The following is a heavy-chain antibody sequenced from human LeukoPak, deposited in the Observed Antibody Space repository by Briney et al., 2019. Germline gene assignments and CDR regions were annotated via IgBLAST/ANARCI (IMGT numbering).Heavy chain of an antibody. CDR1: GYTFTSYG. J-gene: IGHJ4*02. Sequence: ASVKVSCKASGYTFTSYGISWVRQAPGQGLEWMGWISAYNGNTNYAQKFQGRVTMTRDTSTSTVYMELSSLRSEDTAVYYCARDLAVRREYYFDYWGQGTLVTVSS. V-gene: IGHV1-18*01. CDR2: ISAYNGNT. D-gene: IGHD3-10*01. CDR3: ARDLAVRREYYFDY.